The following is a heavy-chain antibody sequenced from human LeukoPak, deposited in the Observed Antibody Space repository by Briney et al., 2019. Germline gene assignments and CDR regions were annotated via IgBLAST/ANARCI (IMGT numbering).Heavy chain of an antibody. CDR1: GFTFSSYG. J-gene: IGHJ6*02. CDR3: ANVRLGGVPAGNYYYGMDV. D-gene: IGHD2-2*01. V-gene: IGHV3-30*18. Sequence: GRSLRLSCAASGFTFSSYGMHWVRQAPGKGLEWVAVISYDGSNKYYADSVKGRFTISRDNSKNTLYLQMNSLRAEDTAVYYCANVRLGGVPAGNYYYGMDVWGQGTTVTVSS. CDR2: ISYDGSNK.